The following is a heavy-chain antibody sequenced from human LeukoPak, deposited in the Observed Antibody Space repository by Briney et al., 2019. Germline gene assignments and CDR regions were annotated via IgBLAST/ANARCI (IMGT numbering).Heavy chain of an antibody. Sequence: PGRSLRLSCAASGFTFSSYGMHWVRQAPGKGLEWVAVISYDGSNKYYADSVKGRFTISRDNAKNTLYLQMNSLRAEDTAVYYCARDRSYSDYWGQGTLVTVSS. CDR2: ISYDGSNK. CDR3: ARDRSYSDY. CDR1: GFTFSSYG. J-gene: IGHJ4*02. V-gene: IGHV3-30*03. D-gene: IGHD2-15*01.